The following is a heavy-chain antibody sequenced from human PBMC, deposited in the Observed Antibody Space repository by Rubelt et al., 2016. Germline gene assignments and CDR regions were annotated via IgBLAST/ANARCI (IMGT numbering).Heavy chain of an antibody. V-gene: IGHV4-38-2*01. CDR2: IYHSGST. CDR3: ARADYYDSSGYHNWFDP. J-gene: IGHJ5*02. D-gene: IGHD3-22*01. Sequence: PPGKGLEWIGNIYHSGSTYYNPSLKSRVTISVDTSKNQFSLKLSSVTAADTAVYYCARADYYDSSGYHNWFDPWGQGTLVTVSS.